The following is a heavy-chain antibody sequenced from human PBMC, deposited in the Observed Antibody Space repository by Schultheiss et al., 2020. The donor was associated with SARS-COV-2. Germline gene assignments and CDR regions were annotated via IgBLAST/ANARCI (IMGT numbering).Heavy chain of an antibody. V-gene: IGHV4-38-2*01. J-gene: IGHJ4*02. Sequence: SETLSLTCAVSGYSISSGYYWGWIRQPPGKGLEWIGSIYHSGSTYYNPSLKSRVTISVDTSKNQFSLKLSSVTAADTAVYYCARRDGSDKDYWGQGTLVTVSS. CDR3: ARRDGSDKDY. D-gene: IGHD3-22*01. CDR1: GYSISSGYY. CDR2: IYHSGST.